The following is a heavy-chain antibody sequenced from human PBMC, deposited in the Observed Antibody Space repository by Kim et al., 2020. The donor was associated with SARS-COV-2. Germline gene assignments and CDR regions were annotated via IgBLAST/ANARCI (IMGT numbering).Heavy chain of an antibody. J-gene: IGHJ4*02. CDR2: IYYSGST. CDR1: GGSISSDDYY. Sequence: SETLSLTCTVSGGSISSDDYYWSWIRQPPGKGLEWIGYIYYSGSTYYNPSLKSRVTLSVDTSNNQFSLKLCSVTAADTAVYYCARGRTHIAARYYFDYWGQGSLVTVSS. D-gene: IGHD6-6*01. V-gene: IGHV4-30-4*01. CDR3: ARGRTHIAARYYFDY.